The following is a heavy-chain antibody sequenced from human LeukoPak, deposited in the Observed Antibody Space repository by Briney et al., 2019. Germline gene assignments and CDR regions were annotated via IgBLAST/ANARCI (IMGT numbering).Heavy chain of an antibody. D-gene: IGHD6-19*01. CDR3: ASSRTDSSGWYPGYYYYYGMDV. Sequence: TGGSLRLSCAPSGFTFNSSAMHWVGQAPGKGLEGVAVISYDGSNKYYADSVKARFTISRDNSKNTLYLQMNSLRAEDTAVYYCASSRTDSSGWYPGYYYYYGMDVWGQGTTVTVSS. CDR2: ISYDGSNK. J-gene: IGHJ6*02. CDR1: GFTFNSSA. V-gene: IGHV3-30-3*01.